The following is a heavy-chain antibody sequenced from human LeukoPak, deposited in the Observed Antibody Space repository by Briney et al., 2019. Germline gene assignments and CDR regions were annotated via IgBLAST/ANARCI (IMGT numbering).Heavy chain of an antibody. CDR1: GFTFSSYW. J-gene: IGHJ4*02. Sequence: PGGSLRLSCAASGFTFSSYWMSWVRQAPGKGLEWVTNIKQDGSEKYYVDSVKGRFTISRDNAKNSLYLQMNSLRAEDTAVYYCARAEIFGVAQPDYWGQGTLVTVSS. D-gene: IGHD3-3*01. V-gene: IGHV3-7*01. CDR3: ARAEIFGVAQPDY. CDR2: IKQDGSEK.